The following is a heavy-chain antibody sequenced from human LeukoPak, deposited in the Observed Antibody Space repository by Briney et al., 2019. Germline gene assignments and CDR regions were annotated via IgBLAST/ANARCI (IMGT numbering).Heavy chain of an antibody. J-gene: IGHJ4*02. D-gene: IGHD2-2*01. CDR1: GYSFTSYW. V-gene: IGHV5-51*01. Sequence: GESLKISCKGSGYSFTSYWIGWVRQMPGKGLEWMGIIYPGDSDTRYSPSFQGQVTISADKSISTAYLQWSSLRAEDTAVYYCARLSSTSCYPCPVHFDYWGQGTLVTVSS. CDR3: ARLSSTSCYPCPVHFDY. CDR2: IYPGDSDT.